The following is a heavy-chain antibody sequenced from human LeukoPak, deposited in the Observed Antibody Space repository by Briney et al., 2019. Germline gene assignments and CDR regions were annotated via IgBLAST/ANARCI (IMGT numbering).Heavy chain of an antibody. CDR2: ITKRGTDL. Sequence: PGGSPRLSCGASGFIFCDHSMSRFCQAPRRGLEWISSITKRGTDLEYADSVKGRFTISRDNAKNSLFLQMNSLRAEDTAVYCCGRGHWGSDYWGQGTLVTVSS. J-gene: IGHJ4*02. D-gene: IGHD7-27*01. V-gene: IGHV3-11*04. CDR1: GFIFCDHS. CDR3: GRGHWGSDY.